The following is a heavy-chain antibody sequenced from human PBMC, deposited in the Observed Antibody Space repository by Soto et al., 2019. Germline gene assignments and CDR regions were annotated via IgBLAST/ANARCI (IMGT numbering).Heavy chain of an antibody. CDR1: GGSISSGGYS. CDR3: ARTGYYYEADY. J-gene: IGHJ4*02. V-gene: IGHV4-31*11. Sequence: SETLSLTCAVSGGSISSGGYSWSWIRQPPGKGLEWIGYIYYSGSTYYNPSLKSRVTISVDTSKNQFSLKLSSVTAADTAVYYCARTGYYYEADYWGQGTLVTVSS. D-gene: IGHD3-22*01. CDR2: IYYSGST.